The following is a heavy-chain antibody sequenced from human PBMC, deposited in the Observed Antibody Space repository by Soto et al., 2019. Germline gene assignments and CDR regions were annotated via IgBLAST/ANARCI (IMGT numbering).Heavy chain of an antibody. CDR3: ASDDSERPATY. D-gene: IGHD3-10*01. V-gene: IGHV4-59*01. Sequence: PSETLSLTCTVSGGSISSYYWSWIRQPPGKGLEWIGYIYYSGRTNYNPSLKSRVTISVDTSKNQFSLKLSSVTAADTAMYYCASDDSERPATYWGQGTLVTVSS. J-gene: IGHJ4*02. CDR1: GGSISSYY. CDR2: IYYSGRT.